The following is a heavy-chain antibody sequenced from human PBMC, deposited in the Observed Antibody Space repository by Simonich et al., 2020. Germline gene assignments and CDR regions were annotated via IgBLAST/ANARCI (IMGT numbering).Heavy chain of an antibody. CDR2: IYYRGST. J-gene: IGHJ3*02. Sequence: QLQLQESGPGLVKPSETLSLTCTVSGGSISSSSYYWGWIRQPPGKGLEWIGSIYYRGSTNHNPSLKSRVTISVDTSKNQFSLKLSSVTAADTAVYYCARHAGFAFDIWGQGTMVTVSS. CDR3: ARHAGFAFDI. D-gene: IGHD6-13*01. CDR1: GGSISSSSYY. V-gene: IGHV4-39*01.